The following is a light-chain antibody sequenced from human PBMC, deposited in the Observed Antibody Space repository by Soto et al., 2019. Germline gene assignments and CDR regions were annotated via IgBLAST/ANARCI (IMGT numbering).Light chain of an antibody. Sequence: EVVLTQSPGTLSLSPGERATLSCRASQSVSRTYLAWYQQKPGQAPRLLIYDASSRATGIPDRFSGSGSGTDFALTISRLEPDDFAVYYCQEYGTSRTFGQGTKVEFK. CDR2: DAS. CDR1: QSVSRTY. CDR3: QEYGTSRT. V-gene: IGKV3-20*01. J-gene: IGKJ1*01.